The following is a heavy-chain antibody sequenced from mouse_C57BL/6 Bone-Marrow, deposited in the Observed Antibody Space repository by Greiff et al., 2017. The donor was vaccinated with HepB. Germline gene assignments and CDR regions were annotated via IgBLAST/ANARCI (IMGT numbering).Heavy chain of an antibody. J-gene: IGHJ4*01. D-gene: IGHD4-1*01. Sequence: EVQVVESGGGLVKPGGSLKLSCAASGFTFSDYGMHWVRQAPEKGLEWVAYISSGSSTIYYADTVKGRFTISRDNAKNTLFLQMTSLRSEDTAMYYCARQLTGDYYAMDYWGQGTSVTVSS. CDR3: ARQLTGDYYAMDY. V-gene: IGHV5-17*01. CDR2: ISSGSSTI. CDR1: GFTFSDYG.